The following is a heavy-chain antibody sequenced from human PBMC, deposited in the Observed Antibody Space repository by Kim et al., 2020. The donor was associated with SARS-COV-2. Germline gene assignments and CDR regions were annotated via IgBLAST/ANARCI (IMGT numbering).Heavy chain of an antibody. CDR2: IFFSGST. Sequence: SETLSLTCNVSGVSIGSGGYYWTWVRQPPGQGLEWLGYIFFSGSTAYNPSLKSRVAMSADTSKSQFSLKLTPVTAADTALYFCAGFYDYANNRFEHWGQGLLVTVSS. CDR1: GVSIGSGGYY. CDR3: AGFYDYANNRFEH. D-gene: IGHD4-17*01. J-gene: IGHJ4*02. V-gene: IGHV4-31*03.